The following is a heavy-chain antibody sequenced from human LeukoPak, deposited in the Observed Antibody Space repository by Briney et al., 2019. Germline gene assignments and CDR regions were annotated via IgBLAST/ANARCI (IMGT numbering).Heavy chain of an antibody. Sequence: PGGSLRLSCAASGFTFSSYGMHWVRQAPGKGLEWVAVIWYGGSNKYYADSVKGRFTISRDNSKNTLYLQMNSLRAEDTAVYYCAKDGSRIAARPWYFDYWGQGTLLTVSS. D-gene: IGHD6-6*01. J-gene: IGHJ4*02. CDR3: AKDGSRIAARPWYFDY. V-gene: IGHV3-33*03. CDR1: GFTFSSYG. CDR2: IWYGGSNK.